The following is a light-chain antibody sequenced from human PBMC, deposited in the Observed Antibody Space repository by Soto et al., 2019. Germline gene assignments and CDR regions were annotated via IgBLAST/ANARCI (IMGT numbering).Light chain of an antibody. V-gene: IGKV1-9*01. CDR1: QDISRY. J-gene: IGKJ3*01. CDR3: QQLQRTPFT. CDR2: GAS. Sequence: QLTQSPSSLSASVGDRVTITCRASQDISRYLACYQQRAGKAPKLLIYGASTLQSGVPSRFSGSGSGTEFTLTISSLQPEDFATYHCQQLQRTPFTFGPGTTVDV.